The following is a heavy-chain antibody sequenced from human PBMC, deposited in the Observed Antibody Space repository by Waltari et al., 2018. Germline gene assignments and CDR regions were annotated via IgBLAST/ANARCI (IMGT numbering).Heavy chain of an antibody. D-gene: IGHD3-22*01. CDR2: INPNRGGT. CDR1: GYTFTGYY. Sequence: QVQLVQSGAEVKKPGASVKVSCKASGYTFTGYYMHWVRQAPGQGLEWMGQINPNRGGTNNTTKFQGRVTRTGDAAISTAYRELGRLRSDDTAVYYCARDYYYDSSGYHPLDYWGQGTLVTVSP. J-gene: IGHJ4*02. CDR3: ARDYYYDSSGYHPLDY. V-gene: IGHV1-2*06.